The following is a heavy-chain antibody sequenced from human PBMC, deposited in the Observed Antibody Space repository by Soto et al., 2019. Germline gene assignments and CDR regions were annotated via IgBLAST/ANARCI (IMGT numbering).Heavy chain of an antibody. V-gene: IGHV1-2*04. D-gene: IGHD6-13*01. CDR2: INPNSGGT. J-gene: IGHJ5*02. Sequence: GASVKVSCKASGYTFTGYYMHWLRQAPGQGLEWMGWINPNSGGTNYAQKFQGWVTMTRDTSISTAYMELSRLRSDDTAVYYCARGHRIAAAGPGWFDPWGQGTLVTVSS. CDR1: GYTFTGYY. CDR3: ARGHRIAAAGPGWFDP.